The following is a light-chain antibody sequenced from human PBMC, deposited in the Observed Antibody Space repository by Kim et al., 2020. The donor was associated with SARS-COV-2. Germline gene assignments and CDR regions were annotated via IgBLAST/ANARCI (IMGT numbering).Light chain of an antibody. CDR2: KIS. CDR3: MRATQFPVT. CDR1: HSRVHRDGNAC. J-gene: IGKJ4*01. Sequence: QPSSISCRSSHSRVHRDGNACFSWLQQRRGQPPRLLIYKISDRFSGVPDRCSGRGAGTDFTLKISRVEAEDVGVYYCMRATQFPVTFGGGTKLEI. V-gene: IGKV2-24*01.